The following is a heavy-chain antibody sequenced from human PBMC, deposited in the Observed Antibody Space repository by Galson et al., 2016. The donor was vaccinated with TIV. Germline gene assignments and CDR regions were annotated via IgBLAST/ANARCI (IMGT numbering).Heavy chain of an antibody. CDR3: ARVSDYYGSGSYYNVLGY. D-gene: IGHD3-10*01. CDR1: GGTFSNYA. J-gene: IGHJ6*04. V-gene: IGHV1-69*13. Sequence: SVKVSCKASGGTFSNYAISWVRQAPGQGLEWMGGIIPIFAIAKYAQKFQGRVTITAGESTSTAYMELSSLRSEDTAVYYCARVSDYYGSGSYYNVLGYWGKGTTVTVSS. CDR2: IIPIFAIA.